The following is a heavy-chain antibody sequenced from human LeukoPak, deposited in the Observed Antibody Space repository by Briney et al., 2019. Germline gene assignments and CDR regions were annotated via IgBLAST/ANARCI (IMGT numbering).Heavy chain of an antibody. CDR3: ARDRSGAIRLLADY. D-gene: IGHD2-2*02. Sequence: ASVKVSCKASGYTFTSYGISWVRQAPGQGLEWMGWISAYNGNTNYAQKLQGRVTMTTDTSTSTAYMELRSLRSDDTAVYYCARDRSGAIRLLADYWGQGTLVTVSS. V-gene: IGHV1-18*01. CDR1: GYTFTSYG. CDR2: ISAYNGNT. J-gene: IGHJ4*02.